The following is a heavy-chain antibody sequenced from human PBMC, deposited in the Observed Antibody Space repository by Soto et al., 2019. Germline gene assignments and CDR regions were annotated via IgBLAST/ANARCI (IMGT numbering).Heavy chain of an antibody. J-gene: IGHJ4*02. Sequence: PVGSLRLSCAASGFTFNIYWMHWVRQAPGKGLEWVSRIDNDGSATTYADSVKGRFTISRDNAKNTLFLQMNTLRVDDTAVYYCARDNWNSYWGQGTLVTVSS. CDR2: IDNDGSAT. CDR3: ARDNWNSY. V-gene: IGHV3-74*01. D-gene: IGHD1-1*01. CDR1: GFTFNIYW.